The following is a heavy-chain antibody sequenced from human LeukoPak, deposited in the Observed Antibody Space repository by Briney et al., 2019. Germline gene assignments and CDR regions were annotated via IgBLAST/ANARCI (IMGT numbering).Heavy chain of an antibody. D-gene: IGHD6-13*01. Sequence: GVSVKVSCKASGYTFTDYYIHWVRQAPGQGLEWMGWVNPNSGDTNHAHKFQGRVTMTSDTSISTAYMDLNRVRSDDTAVYYCALLFSSTWYRFDSWGQGTLVTVSS. V-gene: IGHV1-2*02. CDR1: GYTFTDYY. CDR3: ALLFSSTWYRFDS. CDR2: VNPNSGDT. J-gene: IGHJ4*02.